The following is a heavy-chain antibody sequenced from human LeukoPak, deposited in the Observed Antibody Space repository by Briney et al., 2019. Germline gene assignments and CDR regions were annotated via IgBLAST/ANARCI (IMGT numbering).Heavy chain of an antibody. V-gene: IGHV3-30*01. Sequence: PGGSLRLSCAASGFTFSSYAMHWVRQAPGKGLEWVAVISYDGSNKYYADSVKGRFTISRDNSKNTLYLQMNSLRAEDTAVYYCAGVPIAAAGKRYYFDYWGQGTLVTVSS. CDR3: AGVPIAAAGKRYYFDY. CDR2: ISYDGSNK. D-gene: IGHD6-13*01. J-gene: IGHJ4*02. CDR1: GFTFSSYA.